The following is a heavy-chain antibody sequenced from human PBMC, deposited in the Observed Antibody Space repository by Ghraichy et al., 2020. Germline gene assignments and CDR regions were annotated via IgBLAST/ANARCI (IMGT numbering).Heavy chain of an antibody. J-gene: IGHJ6*02. CDR1: GGSFSGYY. CDR2: INDSGST. D-gene: IGHD4-17*01. CDR3: ARVSGDYDYYYGMDV. V-gene: IGHV4-34*01. Sequence: SETLSLTCAVYGGSFSGYYWTWIRQSPGKGLEWIGEINDSGSTNYNPSLKSRVTISVDTSKNQFSLKVSSVTAADTAVYYCARVSGDYDYYYGMDVWGQGTTVTVSS.